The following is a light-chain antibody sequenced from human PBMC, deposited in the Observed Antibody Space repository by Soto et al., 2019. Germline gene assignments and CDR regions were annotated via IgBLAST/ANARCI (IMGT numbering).Light chain of an antibody. CDR2: SND. V-gene: IGLV1-47*02. CDR1: SSNIGSNA. Sequence: QSVLTQSPSAAGTPGQKMTISCSGSSSNIGSNAVYWYQQVPGSAPRLLMHSNDQRPPGVPDRFSGSRSGTSASLAVSGLRSEDEAHYYCAAWDDSLGGYVFGPGTKLTVL. CDR3: AAWDDSLGGYV. J-gene: IGLJ1*01.